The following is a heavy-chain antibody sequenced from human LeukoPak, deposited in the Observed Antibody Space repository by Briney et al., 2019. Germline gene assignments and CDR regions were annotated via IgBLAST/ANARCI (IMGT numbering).Heavy chain of an antibody. D-gene: IGHD3-22*01. Sequence: PGGSLRLSCAASGFTFSDYYMSWVRQAPGEGLEWVSYISSSGSTIYYADSVKGRFTTSRDNAKNSLYLQMNSLRAEDTAVYYCARAAKDYYDSNAFDIWGQGTMVTVSS. CDR1: GFTFSDYY. CDR2: ISSSGSTI. J-gene: IGHJ3*02. V-gene: IGHV3-11*04. CDR3: ARAAKDYYDSNAFDI.